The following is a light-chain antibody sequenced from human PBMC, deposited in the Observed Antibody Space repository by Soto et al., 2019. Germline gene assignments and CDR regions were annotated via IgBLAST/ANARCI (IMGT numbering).Light chain of an antibody. CDR3: QQRSNWPLT. CDR1: QSVSRY. V-gene: IGKV3-11*01. J-gene: IGKJ4*01. Sequence: EIGLTQSPATMSLSPGERGTLSCRASQSVSRYLAWYQQKPGQAPRLLIYDASNRATGVPARFSGSGSGTDFTLTISSLEPEDFAVYYCQQRSNWPLTFGGGTKVEIK. CDR2: DAS.